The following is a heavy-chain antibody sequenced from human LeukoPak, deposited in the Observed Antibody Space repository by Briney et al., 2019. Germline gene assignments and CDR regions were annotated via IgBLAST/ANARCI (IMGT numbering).Heavy chain of an antibody. CDR2: IYYSGST. D-gene: IGHD3-3*01. V-gene: IGHV4-39*01. CDR3: ARQGITIFGPFDP. J-gene: IGHJ5*02. CDR1: GGSISSSSYY. Sequence: PSETLSLTCTVSGGSISSSSYYWGWIRQPPGKGLEWIGSIYYSGSTCYNPSLKSRVTISVDTSKNQFSLKLSSVTAADTAVYYCARQGITIFGPFDPWGQGTLVTVSS.